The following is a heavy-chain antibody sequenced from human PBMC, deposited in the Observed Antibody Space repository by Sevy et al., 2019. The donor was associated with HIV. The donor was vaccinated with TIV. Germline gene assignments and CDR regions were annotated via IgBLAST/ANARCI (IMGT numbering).Heavy chain of an antibody. CDR3: ARLFDFWSGYSPAVDY. CDR2: IYPGDSDT. D-gene: IGHD3-3*01. V-gene: IGHV5-51*01. J-gene: IGHJ4*02. CDR1: GYSFTSYW. Sequence: GESLKISCKGSGYSFTSYWIGWVRQMPGKGLEWMGIIYPGDSDTRYSPSFQGQVTISADKSISTAYLQWSSLKASDTAIYYCARLFDFWSGYSPAVDYWGQGTLVTVSS.